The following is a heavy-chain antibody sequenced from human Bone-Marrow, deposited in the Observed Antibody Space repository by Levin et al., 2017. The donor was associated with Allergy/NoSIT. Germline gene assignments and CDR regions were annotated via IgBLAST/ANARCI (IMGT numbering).Heavy chain of an antibody. V-gene: IGHV3-33*01. CDR2: IWYDGSNK. CDR1: GFTFSSYG. CDR3: ARDRRALSYYGSGSQGPLDP. D-gene: IGHD3-10*01. Sequence: GGSLRLSCAASGFTFSSYGMHWVRQAPGKGLEWVAVIWYDGSNKYYADSVKGRFTISRDNSKNTLYLQMNSLRAEDTAVYYCARDRRALSYYGSGSQGPLDPWGQGTLVTVSS. J-gene: IGHJ5*02.